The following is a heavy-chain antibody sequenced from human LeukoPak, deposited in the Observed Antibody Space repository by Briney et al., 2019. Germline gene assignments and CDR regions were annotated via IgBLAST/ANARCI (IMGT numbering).Heavy chain of an antibody. CDR1: GGSISSGSYY. D-gene: IGHD1-26*01. CDR2: IYYSGST. J-gene: IGHJ4*02. Sequence: SETLSLTCTVSGGSISSGSYYWSWIRQPAGKGLGWIGSIYYSGSTYYNPSLKSRVTISVDTSKNQFSLKLSSVTAADTAVYYCARPISSGSYSFDLGYWGQGTLVTVSS. V-gene: IGHV4-39*01. CDR3: ARPISSGSYSFDLGY.